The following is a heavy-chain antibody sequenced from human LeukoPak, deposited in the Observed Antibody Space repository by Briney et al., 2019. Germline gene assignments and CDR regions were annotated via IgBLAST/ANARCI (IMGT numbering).Heavy chain of an antibody. CDR1: GGSISSSSYY. V-gene: IGHV4-39*01. J-gene: IGHJ3*02. CDR2: IYYSGST. CDR3: ARRGIVGGAFDI. Sequence: SSEALSLTCTVPGGSISSSSYYWGWIRQPPGKGLEWIGSIYYSGSTYYNPPLKSRVTTSVDTSKNQFSLKLSSVTAADTAVYYCARRGIVGGAFDIWGQGTMVTVSS. D-gene: IGHD1-26*01.